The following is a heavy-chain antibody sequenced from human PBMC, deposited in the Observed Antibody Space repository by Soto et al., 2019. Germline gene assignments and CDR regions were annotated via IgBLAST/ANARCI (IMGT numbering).Heavy chain of an antibody. CDR3: ATEYSSGWYYFDY. D-gene: IGHD6-19*01. V-gene: IGHV3-23*01. J-gene: IGHJ4*02. Sequence: HPGGSLRLSCAASGFTFSSYTLSWFRQAPGKGLEWVSTISGSDGSTYYADSVKGRFTISRDNSKNTLYLQMNSLRAEDTAVYDCATEYSSGWYYFDYWGQGSLVTVSS. CDR1: GFTFSSYT. CDR2: ISGSDGST.